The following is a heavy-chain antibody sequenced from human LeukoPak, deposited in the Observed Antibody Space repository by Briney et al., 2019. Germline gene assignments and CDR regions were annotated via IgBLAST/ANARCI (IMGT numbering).Heavy chain of an antibody. CDR3: ARRRGSGSYYRIDY. Sequence: SETLSLTCIVSGGSISSSGFYWGWIRQPPGKGLEWIGSIYYSGSTYYNPSLKSRVTMNVDTSKNQFSLKLSSVTAADTAVYYCARRRGSGSYYRIDYWGQGTLVTVSS. J-gene: IGHJ4*02. D-gene: IGHD1-26*01. V-gene: IGHV4-39*01. CDR2: IYYSGST. CDR1: GGSISSSGFY.